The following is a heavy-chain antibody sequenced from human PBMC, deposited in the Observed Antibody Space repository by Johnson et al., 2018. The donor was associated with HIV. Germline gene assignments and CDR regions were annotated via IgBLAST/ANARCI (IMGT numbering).Heavy chain of an antibody. J-gene: IGHJ3*02. CDR3: AIQRSGGKGGGAFDI. Sequence: QMLLVESGGDLIKPGGSLRLSCAASNFTFKDYYMSWIRQAPGKGLEWVSYISSSGSTIYYADSVKGRFTISRDNSKNTLYLQMNSLRAEDTAVYYCAIQRSGGKGGGAFDIWGQGTMVTVSS. D-gene: IGHD2-15*01. CDR2: ISSSGSTI. V-gene: IGHV3-11*04. CDR1: NFTFKDYY.